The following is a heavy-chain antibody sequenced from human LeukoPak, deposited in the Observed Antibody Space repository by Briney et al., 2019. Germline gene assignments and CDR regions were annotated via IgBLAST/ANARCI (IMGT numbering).Heavy chain of an antibody. CDR1: GFTFSSYW. V-gene: IGHV3-74*01. Sequence: PGGSLRLSCAASGFTFSSYWMHWVRQAPGKGLVWVSRINSDGSSTSYADSVKGRSTISRDNAKNTLYLQMNSLRAEDTAVYYCARVTDDYGDYVGGRAFDYWGQGTLVTVSS. J-gene: IGHJ4*02. CDR2: INSDGSST. D-gene: IGHD4-17*01. CDR3: ARVTDDYGDYVGGRAFDY.